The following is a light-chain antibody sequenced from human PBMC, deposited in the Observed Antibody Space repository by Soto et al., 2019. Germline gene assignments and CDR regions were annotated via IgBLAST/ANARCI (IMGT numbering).Light chain of an antibody. V-gene: IGLV2-14*03. CDR1: SSDVGGAYNY. J-gene: IGLJ1*01. Sequence: QSVLTQPASVSGSPGQPISISCTGTSSDVGGAYNYVSWYQHHPDKTPKLVIFDVNNRPSEVSNRFSGSKSGNTASLTISGLQAEDEADYYCCSYTGTSTYVFGTGTKVTVL. CDR3: CSYTGTSTYV. CDR2: DVN.